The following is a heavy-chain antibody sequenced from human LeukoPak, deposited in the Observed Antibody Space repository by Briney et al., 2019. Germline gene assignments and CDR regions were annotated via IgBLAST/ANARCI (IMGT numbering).Heavy chain of an antibody. V-gene: IGHV4-39*01. Sequence: SETLSLTCTVSGGSISSSSYYWGWIRQPPGKGLEWIGSIYYSGSTYYNPSLKSRVTISVDTSKNQFSLKLSSVTAADTAVYYCATTPGRYDSSGYYPNWGQGTLVTVSS. CDR1: GGSISSSSYY. CDR2: IYYSGST. D-gene: IGHD3-22*01. J-gene: IGHJ4*02. CDR3: ATTPGRYDSSGYYPN.